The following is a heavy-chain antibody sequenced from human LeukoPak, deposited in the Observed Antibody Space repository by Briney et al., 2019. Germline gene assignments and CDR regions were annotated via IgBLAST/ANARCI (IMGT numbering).Heavy chain of an antibody. V-gene: IGHV5-51*01. CDR2: INPGDSDT. CDR1: GYSFTGHW. CDR3: ARYGKSGTYSHGFDV. J-gene: IGHJ3*01. Sequence: GESLKISCEAFGYSFTGHWIGWVRQMPGRGLEFMGTINPGDSDTRYSPSFEGRVSISVDKSINTAYLQWSGLKASDTAMYYCARYGKSGTYSHGFDVWGQGTMVIVSS. D-gene: IGHD3-10*01.